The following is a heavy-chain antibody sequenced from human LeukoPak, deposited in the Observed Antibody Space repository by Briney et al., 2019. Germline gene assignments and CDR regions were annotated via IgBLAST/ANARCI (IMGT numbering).Heavy chain of an antibody. V-gene: IGHV4-59*01. CDR3: ARTSRHYYGSGSKLTPWPAGMDV. D-gene: IGHD3-10*01. J-gene: IGHJ6*02. Sequence: SETLSLTCTVSGDSISNYYWTWIRQPPGKVLDWIGCIVSSGRHTYNSSLKSRVTISLDTSKSQFSLKLTSVTAADTAVYHCARTSRHYYGSGSKLTPWPAGMDVWGQGTTVTVSS. CDR1: GDSISNYY. CDR2: IVSSGRH.